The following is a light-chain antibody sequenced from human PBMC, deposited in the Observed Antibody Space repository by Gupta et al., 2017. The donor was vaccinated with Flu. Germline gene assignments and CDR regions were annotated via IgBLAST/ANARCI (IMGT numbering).Light chain of an antibody. V-gene: IGLV3-1*01. Sequence: SYELTQPPSVSVSPGQTASVTCSGDKLGDKYAFWYQQRPGQSPVLVIYQDTKRPSGIPERFSGSNSGNTATLTISGTQAMDEADYYCQAWDSRTAVFGGGTKGTVL. CDR3: QAWDSRTAV. CDR1: KLGDKY. J-gene: IGLJ3*02. CDR2: QDT.